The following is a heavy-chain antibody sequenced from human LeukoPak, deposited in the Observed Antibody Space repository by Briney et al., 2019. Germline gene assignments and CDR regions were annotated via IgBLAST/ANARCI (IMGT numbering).Heavy chain of an antibody. D-gene: IGHD6-13*01. CDR1: GGSISSYY. CDR2: IYYSGST. Sequence: SETLSLTCTVSGGSISSYYWSWIRQPPGKGLEWIGYIYYSGSTNYNPSLKSRVTISVDTSKNQFSLKLSSVTAADTAVYYCARSRPPGRIAAAGHFDYWGQGTLVTVSS. CDR3: ARSRPPGRIAAAGHFDY. J-gene: IGHJ4*02. V-gene: IGHV4-59*01.